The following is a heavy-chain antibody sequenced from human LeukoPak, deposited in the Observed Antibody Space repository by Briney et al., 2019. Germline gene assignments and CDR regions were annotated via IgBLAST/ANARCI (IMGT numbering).Heavy chain of an antibody. CDR2: MNPNSGTT. Sequence: ASVKVSCKASGYTFTSCDVNWVRQATGQGLEWMGWMNPNSGTTGYARKFQGRVTITRNTSISTAYMELSSLRSEDTAVYYCARVDGVTNFDYWGQGTLVTVSS. J-gene: IGHJ4*02. V-gene: IGHV1-8*03. CDR1: GYTFTSCD. D-gene: IGHD4-23*01. CDR3: ARVDGVTNFDY.